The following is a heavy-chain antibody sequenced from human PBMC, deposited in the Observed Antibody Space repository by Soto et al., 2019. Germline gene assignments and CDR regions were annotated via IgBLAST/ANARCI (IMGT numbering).Heavy chain of an antibody. CDR3: AASIFYYGMDV. CDR2: IYPGDSDT. Sequence: GSLKISCKGSGCTFTNYWIGWVRQMPGKGPEWMGIIYPGDSDTKYNPSFQGQVTISADKSITTTYLQWSSLKASDTAIYYCAASIFYYGMDVWGQGTTVTVSS. J-gene: IGHJ6*02. CDR1: GCTFTNYW. V-gene: IGHV5-51*01.